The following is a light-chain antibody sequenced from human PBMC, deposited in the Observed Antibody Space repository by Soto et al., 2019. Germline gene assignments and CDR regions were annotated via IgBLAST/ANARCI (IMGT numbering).Light chain of an antibody. V-gene: IGLV8-61*01. CDR2: STN. CDR1: SGSVSTSYY. CDR3: VLYMGSGISV. J-gene: IGLJ2*01. Sequence: QTVVTQEPSFSVSPGGTVTLTCGLSSGSVSTSYYPSWYQQTPGQAPRTLIYSTNIRSSGVPDRFSGSILGNKAALTITGAQADDESDYFCVLYMGSGISVFGGWTKLTVL.